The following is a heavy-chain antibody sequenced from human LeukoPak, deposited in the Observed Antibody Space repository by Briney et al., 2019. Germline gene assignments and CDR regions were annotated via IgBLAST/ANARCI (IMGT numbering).Heavy chain of an antibody. CDR1: GFTVSSNY. Sequence: PGGSLRLSCAASGFTVSSNYMSWVRQAPGKGLEWVSVIYSGGSTYYADSVKGRFTISRDNAKNSLYLQMNSLRAEDTGVYYCARWNLGSDYWGQGTLVTVSS. J-gene: IGHJ4*02. D-gene: IGHD1-1*01. V-gene: IGHV3-66*01. CDR2: IYSGGST. CDR3: ARWNLGSDY.